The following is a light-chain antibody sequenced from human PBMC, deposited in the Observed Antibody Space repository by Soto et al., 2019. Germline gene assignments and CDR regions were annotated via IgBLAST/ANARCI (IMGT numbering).Light chain of an antibody. V-gene: IGLV2-14*01. CDR3: TSFTTISTWV. J-gene: IGLJ3*02. Sequence: QSALTQSASVSGSPGQSITISCTGTSSDVGGYNYVSWFQQHPGKAPKLKIYEVSNRPSGVSNRFSGSKSGNTASLTISELQAEDEADYYCTSFTTISTWVFGGGTKLTVL. CDR1: SSDVGGYNY. CDR2: EVS.